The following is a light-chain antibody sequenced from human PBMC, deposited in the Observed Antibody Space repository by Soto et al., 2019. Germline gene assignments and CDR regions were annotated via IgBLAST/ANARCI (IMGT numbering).Light chain of an antibody. Sequence: QSALTQPASVSGSPGQPITISCTGTSSDVGGYKYVSWYQHHPGKAPKLMIYEVTKRPSGVSNRFSGSKSGNTASLTISGLQAEDEADYYCNSYTSINTPLYVFGTGTKLTVL. CDR3: NSYTSINTPLYV. CDR2: EVT. CDR1: SSDVGGYKY. V-gene: IGLV2-14*01. J-gene: IGLJ1*01.